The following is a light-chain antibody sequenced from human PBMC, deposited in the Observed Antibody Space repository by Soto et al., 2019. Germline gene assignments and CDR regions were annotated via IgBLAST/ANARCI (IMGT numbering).Light chain of an antibody. CDR2: DAS. CDR3: QQRSNWPPVT. CDR1: QSVGYH. J-gene: IGKJ4*01. Sequence: EIVLTQSPATLSLSPGERATLSCRAGQSVGYHLAWYQQKPGQAPRLLIYDASNRATGIPARFSGSGSGTDFTLAISSLEPEDFAVYYCQQRSNWPPVTFGGGTKVEIK. V-gene: IGKV3-11*01.